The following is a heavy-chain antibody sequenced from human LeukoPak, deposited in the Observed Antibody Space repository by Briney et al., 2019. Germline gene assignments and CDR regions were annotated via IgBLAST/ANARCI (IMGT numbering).Heavy chain of an antibody. Sequence: TSETLSLTCSVSGGSFDNYFWSWIRQSAGEGLEWIGRIYSDGKTDYNPSFGSRVTMSLDTAKTQFSLDLRSVTAADTAIYYCAKGAIPFVQWSHYFDYWGQGILVTVSS. D-gene: IGHD3-3*01. CDR2: IYSDGKT. CDR1: GGSFDNYF. CDR3: AKGAIPFVQWSHYFDY. V-gene: IGHV4-4*07. J-gene: IGHJ4*02.